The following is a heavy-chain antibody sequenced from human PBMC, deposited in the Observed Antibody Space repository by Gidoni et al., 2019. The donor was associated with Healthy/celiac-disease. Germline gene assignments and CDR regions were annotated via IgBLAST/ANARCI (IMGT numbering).Heavy chain of an antibody. D-gene: IGHD2-21*01. CDR3: ARGHTYCGGDCYSPEQSFDY. Sequence: EVQLVESGGGLVQPGGSLRLSCAASGFTFSSYDMHWVREATGKGLEWVSAIGTAGDTYYPGSGKGRFTISRENAKNSLYLQMNSLRAGDTAVYYWARGHTYCGGDCYSPEQSFDYWGQGTLVTVSS. CDR1: GFTFSSYD. CDR2: IGTAGDT. V-gene: IGHV3-13*01. J-gene: IGHJ4*01.